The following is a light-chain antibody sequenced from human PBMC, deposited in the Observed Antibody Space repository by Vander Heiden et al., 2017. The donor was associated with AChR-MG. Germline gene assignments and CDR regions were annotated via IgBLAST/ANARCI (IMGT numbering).Light chain of an antibody. CDR2: GAS. CDR3: QQYESWPPSS. V-gene: IGKV3-15*01. CDR1: QSVSSN. J-gene: IGKJ2*01. Sequence: EIVVTQSPATLSVSPGERATLSCRASQSVSSNLAWYQQKPGQAPRLLIYGASTRATGIPARFSGSGSGTEFALTISSLESEDFVVYYCQQYESWPPSSFGQRTKLEIK.